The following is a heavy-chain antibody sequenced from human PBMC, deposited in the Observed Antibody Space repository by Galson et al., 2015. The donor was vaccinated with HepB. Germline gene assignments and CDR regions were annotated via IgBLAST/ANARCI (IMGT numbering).Heavy chain of an antibody. Sequence: SVKVSCKASGGTFSSYAISWVRQAPGQGLEWMGWINTNTGNPTYAQGFTGRFVFSLDTSVSTAYLQISSLKAEDTAVYYCARQPKGVRGVTTYYYYYGMDVWGQGTTVTVSS. D-gene: IGHD3-10*01. CDR2: INTNTGNP. V-gene: IGHV7-4-1*02. J-gene: IGHJ6*02. CDR1: GGTFSSYA. CDR3: ARQPKGVRGVTTYYYYYGMDV.